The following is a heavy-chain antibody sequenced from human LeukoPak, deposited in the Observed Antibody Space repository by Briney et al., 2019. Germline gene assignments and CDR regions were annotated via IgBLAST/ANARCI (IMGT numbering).Heavy chain of an antibody. CDR1: GGSINSGSYY. CDR3: ARVRGSGSYYMAFDY. D-gene: IGHD3-10*01. J-gene: IGHJ4*02. V-gene: IGHV4-61*02. CDR2: IYTSGST. Sequence: SETLSLTCTVSGGSINSGSYYWSWIRQPAGKGLEWIGRIYTSGSTYYNPSLKSRVTISVDTSKNQFSLKLSSVTAADTAVYYCARVRGSGSYYMAFDYWGQGTLVTVSS.